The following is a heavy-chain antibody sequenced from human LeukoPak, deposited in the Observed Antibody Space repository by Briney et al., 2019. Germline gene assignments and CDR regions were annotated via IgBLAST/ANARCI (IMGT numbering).Heavy chain of an antibody. Sequence: GGSLRLSCAASGFTFSSYSMNWVRQAPGKGLEWVSYISSSSSTIYYADSVKGRFTISRDNAKNSLYLQMNSLRAEDTAVYYCAKAFNYDFWSGYSPFDYWGQGTLVTVSS. CDR1: GFTFSSYS. CDR2: ISSSSSTI. D-gene: IGHD3-3*01. CDR3: AKAFNYDFWSGYSPFDY. V-gene: IGHV3-48*04. J-gene: IGHJ4*02.